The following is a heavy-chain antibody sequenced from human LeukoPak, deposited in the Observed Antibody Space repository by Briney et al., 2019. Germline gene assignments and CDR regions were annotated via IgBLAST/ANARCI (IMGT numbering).Heavy chain of an antibody. V-gene: IGHV4-34*01. CDR3: ARDPGYSTTY. CDR2: INHSGST. Sequence: SETLSLTCAVYGGSFSGYYWSWIRQPPGKGLEWIGEINHSGSTNYNPSLKSRVTMSVDTSKNHFSLKLSSVTAADTAVYYCARDPGYSTTYWGQGTLVTVSS. CDR1: GGSFSGYY. D-gene: IGHD6-13*01. J-gene: IGHJ4*02.